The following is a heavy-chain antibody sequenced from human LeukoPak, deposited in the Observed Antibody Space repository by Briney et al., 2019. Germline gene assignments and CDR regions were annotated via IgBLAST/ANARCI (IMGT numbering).Heavy chain of an antibody. CDR2: IHHTGST. V-gene: IGHV4-38-2*02. Sequence: SETLSLTCTVSGYSISSGYYWGWVRQPPGKGLEWIGTIHHTGSTYYSPSLRSRVTTSVDTSKNQFSLSLTSVTAADTAVYYCARSHYENRGRFDPWGQGTLVTVSS. D-gene: IGHD3-22*01. J-gene: IGHJ5*02. CDR3: ARSHYENRGRFDP. CDR1: GYSISSGYY.